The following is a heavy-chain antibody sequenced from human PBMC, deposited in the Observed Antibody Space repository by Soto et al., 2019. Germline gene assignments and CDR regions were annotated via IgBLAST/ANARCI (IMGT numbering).Heavy chain of an antibody. CDR1: GYSFTSYW. CDR2: IYPGDSDT. J-gene: IGHJ3*02. CDR3: AGLDGRIAAAGSVYGAFDI. D-gene: IGHD6-13*01. V-gene: IGHV5-51*01. Sequence: GESLKISCKGSGYSFTSYWIGWVRQMPGKGLEWMGIIYPGDSDTRYSPSFQGQVTISADKSISTAYLQWSSLKASDTAMYYCAGLDGRIAAAGSVYGAFDIWGQGTMVTVSS.